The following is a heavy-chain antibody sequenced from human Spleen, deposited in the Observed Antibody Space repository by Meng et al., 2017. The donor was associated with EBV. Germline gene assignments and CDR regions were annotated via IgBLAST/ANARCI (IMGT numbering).Heavy chain of an antibody. Sequence: GQLQQWGAGLMMPSETLSLTGAVYGGSFSGYYWSWIRQPPGKGLEWIGEINHSGSTNYNPSLKSRVTISVDTSKNQFSLKLSSVTAADTAVYYCARRQGYSSSWSTLGRFNWFDPWGQGTLVTVSS. V-gene: IGHV4-34*01. D-gene: IGHD6-13*01. CDR3: ARRQGYSSSWSTLGRFNWFDP. CDR1: GGSFSGYY. J-gene: IGHJ5*02. CDR2: INHSGST.